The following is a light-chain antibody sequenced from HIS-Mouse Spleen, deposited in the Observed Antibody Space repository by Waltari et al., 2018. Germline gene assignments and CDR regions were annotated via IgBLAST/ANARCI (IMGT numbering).Light chain of an antibody. CDR1: SSDVGIYNL. J-gene: IGLJ3*02. CDR2: EGS. V-gene: IGLV2-23*01. CDR3: CSYAGSSTWV. Sequence: QSALTHPAPVSGSPGPSNPISCTGTSSDVGIYNLVSWYKQHPGKAPKLMIYEGSKRPSGVSNRFSGSKSGNTASLTISGLQAEDEADYYCCSYAGSSTWVFGGGTKLTVL.